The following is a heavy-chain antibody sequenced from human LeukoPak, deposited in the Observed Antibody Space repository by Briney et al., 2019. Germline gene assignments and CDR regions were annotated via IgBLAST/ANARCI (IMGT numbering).Heavy chain of an antibody. V-gene: IGHV3-53*01. J-gene: IGHJ4*02. CDR2: ISSGGST. Sequence: GGSLRLSCAASGFTVSSIYMSWVRQAPGKGLEWVSVISSGGSTYYADSVKGRFIISRDNSKNTLYLQINSLRAEDTAIYYCARTTTPYSTSWYEPFDYWGQGTLVTVSS. D-gene: IGHD6-13*01. CDR1: GFTVSSIY. CDR3: ARTTTPYSTSWYEPFDY.